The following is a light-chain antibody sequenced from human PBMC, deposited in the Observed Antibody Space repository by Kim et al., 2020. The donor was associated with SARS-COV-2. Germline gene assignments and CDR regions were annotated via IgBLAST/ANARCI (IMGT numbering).Light chain of an antibody. V-gene: IGLV4-60*03. CDR3: ETWDSNTRG. CDR1: SGHSSYI. J-gene: IGLJ3*02. Sequence: SSVKLTGTLSSGHSSYIIAWHQQQPGKAPRYLMKLEGSGSYNKGSGVPDRFSGSSSGADRYLTISNLQSEDEADYYCETWDSNTRGFGGGTQLTVL. CDR2: LEGSGSY.